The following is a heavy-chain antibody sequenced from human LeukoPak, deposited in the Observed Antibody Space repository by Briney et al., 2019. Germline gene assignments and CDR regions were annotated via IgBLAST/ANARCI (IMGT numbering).Heavy chain of an antibody. CDR1: GDSSSIDS. Sequence: PGGSLRLSCAASGDSSSIDSMNRFRQAPGKGLEWVSSISSSSSYIYYADSVKGRFTISRDNAKNSLHLQMNSMRAEDAAVYYCARGAGPFKSNNWFDPWGQGTLVTVSS. D-gene: IGHD1-14*01. J-gene: IGHJ5*02. CDR3: ARGAGPFKSNNWFDP. V-gene: IGHV3-21*01. CDR2: ISSSSSYI.